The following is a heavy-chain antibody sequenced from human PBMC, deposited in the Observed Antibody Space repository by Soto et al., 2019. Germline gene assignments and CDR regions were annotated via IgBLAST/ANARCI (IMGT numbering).Heavy chain of an antibody. CDR1: GYSFTSYW. J-gene: IGHJ6*02. CDR3: ARGIDSSLYGMDV. V-gene: IGHV5-51*01. D-gene: IGHD6-13*01. Sequence: GESLKISCKGSGYSFTSYWIGWVRQMPGKGLEWMGIIYPGDSDTRYSTSFQGQVTISADKSISTAYLQWSSLKASDTAMYYCARGIDSSLYGMDVWGQGTTVTVSS. CDR2: IYPGDSDT.